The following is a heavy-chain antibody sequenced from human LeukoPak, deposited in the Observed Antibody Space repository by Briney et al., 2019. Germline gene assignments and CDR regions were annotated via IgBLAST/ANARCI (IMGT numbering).Heavy chain of an antibody. CDR3: AKDMDQGAYSSPSGPFDY. J-gene: IGHJ4*02. Sequence: PGGSLRLSCAASGFTFDDYAMHWVRQAPGKGLEWVSGISWNSGSIGYADSVKGRFTISRDNAKKSLYLQMNSLRAEDTALYYCAKDMDQGAYSSPSGPFDYWGQGTLVTVSS. D-gene: IGHD6-13*01. CDR2: ISWNSGSI. V-gene: IGHV3-9*01. CDR1: GFTFDDYA.